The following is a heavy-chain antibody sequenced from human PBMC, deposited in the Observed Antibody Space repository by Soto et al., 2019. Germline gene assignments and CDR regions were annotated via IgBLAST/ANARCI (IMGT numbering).Heavy chain of an antibody. CDR3: ARGLLEITIFGVVIAPNGMDV. D-gene: IGHD3-3*01. CDR2: IYHSGST. J-gene: IGHJ6*02. CDR1: CGSISSSNW. V-gene: IGHV4-4*02. Sequence: SETLSLTCAVSCGSISSSNWWSWVRQPPGKGLEWIGEIYHSGSTNYNPSLKSRVTISVDKSKNQFSLKLSSVTAADTAVYYCARGLLEITIFGVVIAPNGMDVWGQGTTVTVSS.